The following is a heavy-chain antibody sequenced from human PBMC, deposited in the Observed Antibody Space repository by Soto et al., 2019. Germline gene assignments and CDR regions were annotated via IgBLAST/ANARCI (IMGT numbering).Heavy chain of an antibody. J-gene: IGHJ4*02. Sequence: DVQLLESGGGLAQPGESLRLSCVASGFSFSAYAMSWVRQSPGKGFEWVSTISGSGRITNYADSVKGRFTTPKDTSTNTLYLHMNSLIADDTAVYYCVKERIELWLIDYWGQGTRVTVSS. V-gene: IGHV3-23*01. CDR2: ISGSGRIT. D-gene: IGHD2-21*01. CDR1: GFSFSAYA. CDR3: VKERIELWLIDY.